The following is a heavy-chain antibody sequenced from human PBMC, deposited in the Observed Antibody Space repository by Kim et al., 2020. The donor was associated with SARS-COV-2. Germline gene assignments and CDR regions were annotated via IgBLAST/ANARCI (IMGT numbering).Heavy chain of an antibody. CDR3: AKDFYDYVWGSYRYPPDY. Sequence: GGSLRLSCEASGFTFSSYGMHWVRQAPGKGLEWVAVISYDGSNKYYADSVKGRFTISRDNSKNTLYLQMNSLRAEDTAVYYCAKDFYDYVWGSYRYPPDYWGQGTLVTVSS. CDR1: GFTFSSYG. D-gene: IGHD3-16*02. V-gene: IGHV3-30*18. CDR2: ISYDGSNK. J-gene: IGHJ4*02.